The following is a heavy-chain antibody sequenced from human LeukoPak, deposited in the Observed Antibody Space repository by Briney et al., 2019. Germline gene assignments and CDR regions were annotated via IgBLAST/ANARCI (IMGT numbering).Heavy chain of an antibody. CDR3: ASESYSSSYLFDF. CDR2: IYTSGST. V-gene: IGHV4-4*07. CDR1: GGSISSYY. J-gene: IGHJ4*02. Sequence: SKTLSLTCTVSGGSISSYYWSWIRQPAGKGLEWIGRIYTSGSTNYNPSLKSRVTMSVDTSKNQISLKVNSVTAADTAVYYCASESYSSSYLFDFWGQGTLVTVSS. D-gene: IGHD6-6*01.